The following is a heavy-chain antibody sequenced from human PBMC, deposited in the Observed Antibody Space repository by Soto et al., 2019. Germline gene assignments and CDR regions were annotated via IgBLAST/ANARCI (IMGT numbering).Heavy chain of an antibody. D-gene: IGHD3-22*01. J-gene: IGHJ4*02. CDR3: ARDGVMMDVVVSPINYLDY. V-gene: IGHV3-30*03. CDR2: ISYDGSET. CDR1: GFTFDRHG. Sequence: GGSLRLSCAASGFTFDRHGMHWVRQAPGKGLEWLAIISYDGSETHYADSVKGRFSISRDDSENTVYLQMNSLRPEDTALYYCARDGVMMDVVVSPINYLDYWGQGTLVTVSS.